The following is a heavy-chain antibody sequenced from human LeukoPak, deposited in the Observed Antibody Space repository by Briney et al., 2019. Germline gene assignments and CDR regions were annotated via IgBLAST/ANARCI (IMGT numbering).Heavy chain of an antibody. Sequence: SETLSLTCTVSGGSIGSYYWSWIRQPAGKGLEWIGRIYRSGSTNYNPSLTSRVTMSVDTSKNQFSLKLRSVIAADTAVYYCARGFEGYSYGLYVFDFWGQGTLVTVSS. D-gene: IGHD5-18*01. J-gene: IGHJ4*02. CDR1: GGSIGSYY. CDR2: IYRSGST. V-gene: IGHV4-4*07. CDR3: ARGFEGYSYGLYVFDF.